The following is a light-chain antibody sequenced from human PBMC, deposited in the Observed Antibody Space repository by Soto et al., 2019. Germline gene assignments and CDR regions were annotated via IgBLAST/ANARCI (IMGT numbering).Light chain of an antibody. J-gene: IGKJ2*01. CDR3: QQLRHYTYT. CDR2: DSS. V-gene: IGKV1-9*01. Sequence: DIQLTQSPAFLSASVEDRVTISCRASYDMSSSLAWYQQEPGKPPKLLIYDSSTLQTGVPSRFTGSGSGRKFTLTISGLQFGDFATYLCQQLRHYTYTFGQGTKLEI. CDR1: YDMSSS.